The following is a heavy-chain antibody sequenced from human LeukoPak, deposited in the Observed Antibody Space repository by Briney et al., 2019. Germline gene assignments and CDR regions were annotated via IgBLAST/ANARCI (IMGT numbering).Heavy chain of an antibody. J-gene: IGHJ6*02. V-gene: IGHV4-59*08. CDR1: GGSISIYY. D-gene: IGHD3-22*01. Sequence: SETLSLTCTVSGGSISIYYWSWIRQPPGKGLEWIGYIYYSGSTNYNPSLKSRVTISVDTSKNQFSLKLSSVTAADTAVYYCARHYYDSRGDYYYGMDVWGQGTTVTVSS. CDR2: IYYSGST. CDR3: ARHYYDSRGDYYYGMDV.